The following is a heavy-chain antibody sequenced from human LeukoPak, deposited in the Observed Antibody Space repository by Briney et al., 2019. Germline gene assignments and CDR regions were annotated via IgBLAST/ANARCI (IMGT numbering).Heavy chain of an antibody. CDR3: ARDLGVYHWNPSPLGAFDI. Sequence: PGRSLRLSCAASGFTFSSYEMNWVRQAPGKGLEWISYISSSATTIYYADSVKGRFTISRDNAKNSLYLQMNSLRAEDTAVYYCARDLGVYHWNPSPLGAFDIWGQGTMVTVSS. V-gene: IGHV3-48*03. D-gene: IGHD1-1*01. CDR2: ISSSATTI. J-gene: IGHJ3*02. CDR1: GFTFSSYE.